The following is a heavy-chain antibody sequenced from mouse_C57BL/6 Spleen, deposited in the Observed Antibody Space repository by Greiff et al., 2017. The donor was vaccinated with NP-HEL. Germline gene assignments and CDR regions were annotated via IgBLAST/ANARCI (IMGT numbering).Heavy chain of an antibody. J-gene: IGHJ4*01. CDR3: ARGLGPSYAMDY. CDR2: IRNKANGYTT. V-gene: IGHV7-3*01. Sequence: EVQVVESGGGLVQPGGSLSLSCAASGFTFTDYYMSWVRQPPGKALEWLGFIRNKANGYTTEYSASVKGRFTISRDNSQSILYLQMNALRAEDSATYYCARGLGPSYAMDYGGQGTSVTVSS. CDR1: GFTFTDYY.